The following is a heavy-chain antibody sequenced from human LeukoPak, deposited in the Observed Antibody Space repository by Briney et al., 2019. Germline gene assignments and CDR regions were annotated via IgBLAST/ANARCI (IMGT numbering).Heavy chain of an antibody. CDR3: ARRLTQYDCFDP. CDR2: TYYRSTWYN. CDR1: GDSVSINSVT. D-gene: IGHD2-2*01. J-gene: IGHJ5*02. Sequence: SQTLSLTFAISGDSVSINSVTWNWIRQSPSRGLEWLGRTYYRSTWYNDYAVSGRGRITVNPDTSKNQFSLHLNSVTPEDTAVYYCARRLTQYDCFDPWGQGILVTVSS. V-gene: IGHV6-1*01.